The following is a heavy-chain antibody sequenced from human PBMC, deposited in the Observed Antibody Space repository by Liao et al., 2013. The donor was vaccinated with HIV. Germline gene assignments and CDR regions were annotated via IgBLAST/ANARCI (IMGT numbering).Heavy chain of an antibody. V-gene: IGHV4-34*01. D-gene: IGHD6-19*01. CDR2: INHSGST. J-gene: IGHJ6*03. CDR1: GGSFSGYY. Sequence: QVQLQQWGAGLLKPSETLSLTCAVYGGSFSGYYWSWIRQPPGKGLEWIGEINHSGSTNYNPSLKSRVTISVDTSKNQFSLKLSSVTAADTAVYYCARGKAVVRYYYMDVWGKGTTVTVSS. CDR3: ARGKAVVRYYYMDV.